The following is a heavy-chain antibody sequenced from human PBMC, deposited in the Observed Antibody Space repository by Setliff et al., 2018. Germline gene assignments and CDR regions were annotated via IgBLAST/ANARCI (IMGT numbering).Heavy chain of an antibody. CDR3: ARDVLQFLEWLFVPEGMDV. CDR1: GGTFSSYT. Sequence: SVKVSCKASGGTFSSYTISWVRQAPGQGLEWMGRIIPILGIANYAQKFQGRVTITADKSASTAYMELSSLRSEDTAVYYCARDVLQFLEWLFVPEGMDVWGKGTTVTVSS. CDR2: IIPILGIA. D-gene: IGHD3-3*01. V-gene: IGHV1-69*04. J-gene: IGHJ6*03.